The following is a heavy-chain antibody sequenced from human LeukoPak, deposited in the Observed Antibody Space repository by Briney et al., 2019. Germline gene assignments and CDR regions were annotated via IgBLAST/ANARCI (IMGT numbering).Heavy chain of an antibody. Sequence: ASVKVSCKASGGTFSSYAISWVRQAPGQGLEWMGGIIPIFGTANYAQKFQSRVTITADESTSTAYMELSSLRSEDTAVYYCARDARRDYPDAFDIWGQGTMVTVSS. CDR3: ARDARRDYPDAFDI. D-gene: IGHD4-11*01. CDR2: IIPIFGTA. V-gene: IGHV1-69*13. J-gene: IGHJ3*02. CDR1: GGTFSSYA.